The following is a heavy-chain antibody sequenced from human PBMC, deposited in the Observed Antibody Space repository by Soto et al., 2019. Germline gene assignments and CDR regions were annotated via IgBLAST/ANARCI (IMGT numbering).Heavy chain of an antibody. Sequence: QVQLVESGGGLVKPGGSLRLSCAASGFTFSDYYMSWIRQAPGKGLEWVSYISSSSSYTNYADSVKGRFTISRDNAKNSLYLQMNSLRAEDTAVHYCARVTTYYYYGMDVWGQGTTVTVSS. CDR2: ISSSSSYT. CDR1: GFTFSDYY. CDR3: ARVTTYYYYGMDV. V-gene: IGHV3-11*06. J-gene: IGHJ6*02. D-gene: IGHD2-2*01.